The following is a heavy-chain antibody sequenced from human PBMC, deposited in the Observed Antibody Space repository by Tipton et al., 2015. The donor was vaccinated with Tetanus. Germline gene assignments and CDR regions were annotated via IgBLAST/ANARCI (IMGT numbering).Heavy chain of an antibody. CDR3: ARGTWDDYCSSTTCCPFDY. J-gene: IGHJ4*02. CDR2: ISGSGSYI. V-gene: IGHV3-21*01. D-gene: IGHD2-2*01. CDR1: KFSFSRHS. Sequence: GSLRLSCAASKFSFSRHSMNWVRQAPGKGLEWVSSISGSGSYISYADSVKGRFTISRDNAKNSLYLQMSSLRVEDTAVYYCARGTWDDYCSSTTCCPFDYWGQGTLVAVSS.